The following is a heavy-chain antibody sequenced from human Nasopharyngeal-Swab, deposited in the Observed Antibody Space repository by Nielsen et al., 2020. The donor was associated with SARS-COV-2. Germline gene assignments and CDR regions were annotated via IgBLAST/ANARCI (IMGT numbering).Heavy chain of an antibody. CDR1: GYTFTSYG. CDR3: ARGFIVATIFHYYYYMDV. D-gene: IGHD5-12*01. V-gene: IGHV1-8*02. Sequence: ASVKVSCKASGYTFTSYGISWVRQAPGQGLEGRGWMNPNSGNTGYAQKFQGRVTMTRNTSISTAYMELSSLRSEDTAVYYCARGFIVATIFHYYYYMDVWGKGTTVTVSS. CDR2: MNPNSGNT. J-gene: IGHJ6*03.